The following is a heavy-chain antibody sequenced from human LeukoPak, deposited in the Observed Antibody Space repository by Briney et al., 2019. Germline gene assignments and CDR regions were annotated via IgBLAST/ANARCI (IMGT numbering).Heavy chain of an antibody. CDR3: AKALIQLWSYYMDV. V-gene: IGHV3-30-3*01. Sequence: PGGSLRLSCAASGFTFSSYAMHWVRQAPGKGLEWVAVISYDGSNKYYADSVKGRFTISRDNSKNTLYLQMNSLRAEDTAVYYCAKALIQLWSYYMDVWGKGTTVTVSS. J-gene: IGHJ6*03. CDR1: GFTFSSYA. CDR2: ISYDGSNK. D-gene: IGHD5-18*01.